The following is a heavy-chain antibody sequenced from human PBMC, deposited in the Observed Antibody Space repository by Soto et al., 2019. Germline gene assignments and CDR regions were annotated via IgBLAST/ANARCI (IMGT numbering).Heavy chain of an antibody. D-gene: IGHD2-21*02. CDR3: AKGRASDCPGCTQDY. V-gene: IGHV3-23*01. J-gene: IGHJ4*02. CDR2: VSGSGDST. Sequence: EVQLLESGGGLAQPGGSLRLSCAASAFTFSSYAMSWVRQAPGKGLEWVSAVSGSGDSTYYADSVKGRFTISRDNSKNTRYLQKNSRRAEDTAVYYCAKGRASDCPGCTQDYWGQGTLVTVSS. CDR1: AFTFSSYA.